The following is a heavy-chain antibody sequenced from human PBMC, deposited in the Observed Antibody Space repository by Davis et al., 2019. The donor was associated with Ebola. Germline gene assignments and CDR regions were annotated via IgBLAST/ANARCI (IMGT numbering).Heavy chain of an antibody. CDR2: INHSGST. CDR1: GGSFSGYY. V-gene: IGHV4-34*01. Sequence: SETLSLTCAVYGGSFSGYYWSWIRQPPGKGLEWIGEINHSGSTNYNPSLKSRVTISVDTSKNQFSLKLSSVTAADTAVYYCARFIITGTKGGFDYWGQGTLVTVSS. CDR3: ARFIITGTKGGFDY. J-gene: IGHJ4*02. D-gene: IGHD1-7*01.